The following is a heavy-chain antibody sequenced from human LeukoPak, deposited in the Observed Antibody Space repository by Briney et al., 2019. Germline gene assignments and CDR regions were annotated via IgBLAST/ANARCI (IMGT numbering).Heavy chain of an antibody. CDR2: IYSSGST. J-gene: IGHJ4*02. V-gene: IGHV4-59*01. CDR1: GGSISSYY. Sequence: SETLSLTCTVSGGSISSYYWSWIRQSPGKGLEWIGHIYSSGSTNYNPSLKSRVTISIDTSKNQFSPKLSSVTAADTALYYCARNYDNSGYTAFGYWGRGTLVTVSS. D-gene: IGHD3-22*01. CDR3: ARNYDNSGYTAFGY.